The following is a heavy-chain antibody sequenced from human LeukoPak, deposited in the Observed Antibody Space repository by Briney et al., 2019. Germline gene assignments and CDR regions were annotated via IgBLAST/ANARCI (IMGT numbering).Heavy chain of an antibody. D-gene: IGHD3-22*01. CDR3: ARAYYDTSGYPGWYFDL. CDR2: IYTSGST. CDR1: GGSIGSYY. V-gene: IGHV4-4*07. Sequence: SETLSLTCTVSGGSIGSYYWSWIRQPAGKGLQWIGRIYTSGSTNYNPSLKSRVTMSVDTYKNQFSLKLTSVTAADTAVYYCARAYYDTSGYPGWYFDLWGRGTLVTVSS. J-gene: IGHJ2*01.